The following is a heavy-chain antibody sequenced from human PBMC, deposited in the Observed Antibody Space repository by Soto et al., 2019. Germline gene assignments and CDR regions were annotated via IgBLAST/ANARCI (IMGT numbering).Heavy chain of an antibody. Sequence: EVQLVESGGGLVQPGGSLRLSCAASGFTFSSYSMNWVRQAPGKGLEWVSYISSSSSTIYYADSVKGRFTISRDNAKNSLYLQMNSLRDEDTAVYYCARDFRIGGRLALDYYGMDVWGQGTMVTVSS. J-gene: IGHJ6*02. CDR1: GFTFSSYS. CDR2: ISSSSSTI. V-gene: IGHV3-48*02. D-gene: IGHD3-9*01. CDR3: ARDFRIGGRLALDYYGMDV.